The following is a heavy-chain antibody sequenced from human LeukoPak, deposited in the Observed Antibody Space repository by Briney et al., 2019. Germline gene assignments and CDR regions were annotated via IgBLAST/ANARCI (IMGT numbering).Heavy chain of an antibody. D-gene: IGHD2-2*02. CDR2: IYYIVNT. V-gene: IGHV4-59*08. Sequence: KPSETLSLTCTVSGASISTYYWTWIRQPPGKGREWTGYIYYIVNTNYNPSLSRGVTISLDTSQRHSSLMLSTRTSANTALYYCARRYTASPGERFDYWGQGILVTVPS. CDR1: GASISTYY. CDR3: ARRYTASPGERFDY. J-gene: IGHJ4*02.